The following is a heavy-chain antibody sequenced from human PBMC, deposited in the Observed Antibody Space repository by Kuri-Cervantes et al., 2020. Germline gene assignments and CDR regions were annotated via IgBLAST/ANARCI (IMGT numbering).Heavy chain of an antibody. CDR3: ARVEVVVVAATRQISHHAFDY. CDR2: INWNGGST. V-gene: IGHV3-20*04. Sequence: LSLTCAASGFTFDDYGMSWVRQAPGKGLEWVSGINWNGGSTGYADSVKGRFTISRDNAKNSLYLQMNSLRAEDTAVYYCARVEVVVVAATRQISHHAFDYWGKGTLVTVSS. CDR1: GFTFDDYG. D-gene: IGHD2-15*01. J-gene: IGHJ4*02.